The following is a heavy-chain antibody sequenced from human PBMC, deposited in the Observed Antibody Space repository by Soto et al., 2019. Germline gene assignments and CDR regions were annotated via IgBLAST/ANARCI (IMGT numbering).Heavy chain of an antibody. Sequence: DVQLVESGGXLVQPGGSLRVSCAASGFTLGSHRIHWVRQPPGKGLEWVSRIDTDGGGTSYADSVKGRFTISTDNAKNTVYLQMNGLRAEDTAVYYCATVFDLWGQGTLVTVSS. CDR2: IDTDGGGT. V-gene: IGHV3-74*01. CDR1: GFTLGSHR. J-gene: IGHJ5*02. CDR3: ATVFDL.